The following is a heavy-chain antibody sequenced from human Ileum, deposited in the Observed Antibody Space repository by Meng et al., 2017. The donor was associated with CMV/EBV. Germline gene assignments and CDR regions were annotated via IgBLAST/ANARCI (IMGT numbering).Heavy chain of an antibody. CDR2: IVPYIGIP. CDR3: VREGITPFDY. D-gene: IGHD2-15*01. J-gene: IGHJ4*02. V-gene: IGHV1-69*04. Sequence: SCTPSGGSFSTNTLAWVRQAPGQAPEWMGRIVPYIGIPNYAQNFQGRVTISADKSTTTAYLELGSLRVEDTGVYYCVREGITPFDYWGQGTLVTVSS. CDR1: GGSFSTNT.